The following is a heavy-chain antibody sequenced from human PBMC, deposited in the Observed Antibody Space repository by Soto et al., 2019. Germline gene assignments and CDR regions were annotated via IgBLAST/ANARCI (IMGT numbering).Heavy chain of an antibody. CDR1: GFTFSSYW. CDR2: INPDGTTT. D-gene: IGHD3-16*01. V-gene: IGHV3-74*01. CDR3: ARVPTGRYGVWNY. J-gene: IGHJ4*02. Sequence: EVQLVESGGGLVQPGGSLRLSCAASGFTFSSYWMHWVRQAPGKGLVWVSRINPDGTTTTYADSVKGRFTISSDNAKNTLYLQMNSLRGDDTAVYYCARVPTGRYGVWNYWGQGTLVTVSS.